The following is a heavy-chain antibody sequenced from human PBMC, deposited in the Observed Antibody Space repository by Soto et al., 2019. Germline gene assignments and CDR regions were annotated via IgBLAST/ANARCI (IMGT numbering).Heavy chain of an antibody. V-gene: IGHV3-11*05. CDR1: GFTFSDYY. J-gene: IGHJ6*02. CDR2: ISSTGSYT. Sequence: QVQLVESGGGLVKPGGSLRLSCVASGFTFSDYYMTWIRQAPGKGLEWVSYISSTGSYTNYADSVKGRFTISGDNAKNSLYLKMNSLRAEDTAVYYCARSQLPVTGLDVWGQGTTVSVSS. CDR3: ARSQLPVTGLDV. D-gene: IGHD2-2*01.